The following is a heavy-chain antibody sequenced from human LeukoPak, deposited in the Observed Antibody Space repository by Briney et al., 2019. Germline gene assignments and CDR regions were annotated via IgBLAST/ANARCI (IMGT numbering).Heavy chain of an antibody. CDR3: AKDTKALRFLEWLFWN. J-gene: IGHJ4*02. V-gene: IGHV3-23*01. Sequence: GGSLRLSCAASGFTFSTYAMGWVRRAPGKGLEWVSAITGGGGSTYYADSVKGRFTISRDNSKNTLYLQMNSLRAEDTAIYYCAKDTKALRFLEWLFWNWGQGTLVTVSS. D-gene: IGHD3-3*01. CDR2: ITGGGGST. CDR1: GFTFSTYA.